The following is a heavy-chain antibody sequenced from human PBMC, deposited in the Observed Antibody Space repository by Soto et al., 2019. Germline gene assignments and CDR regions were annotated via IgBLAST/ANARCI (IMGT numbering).Heavy chain of an antibody. D-gene: IGHD2-2*01. CDR1: GFTFSSYG. V-gene: IGHV3-33*01. CDR3: ARGDIVVVPAAMSAVFDY. Sequence: HVQLVESGGGVVQPGRSLRLSCAASGFTFSSYGMHWVRQAPGKGLEWVAVIWYDGSNKYYADSVKGRFTISRDNSKNTLYLQMNSLRAEDTAVYYCARGDIVVVPAAMSAVFDYWGQGTLVTVSS. CDR2: IWYDGSNK. J-gene: IGHJ4*02.